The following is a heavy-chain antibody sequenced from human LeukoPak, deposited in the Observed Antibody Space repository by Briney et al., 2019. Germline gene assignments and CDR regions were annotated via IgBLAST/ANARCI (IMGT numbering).Heavy chain of an antibody. Sequence: PGGSLRLSCAASGFSLSTYSMNWVRQAPGKGLEWVSCISSSSSYMYYADSVKGRFTISRDNAKNSLYLQMNSLRAEDTAVYYCARDRDSGDHWGQGTLVTVSS. V-gene: IGHV3-21*01. CDR1: GFSLSTYS. J-gene: IGHJ4*02. CDR3: ARDRDSGDH. CDR2: ISSSSSYM. D-gene: IGHD4-17*01.